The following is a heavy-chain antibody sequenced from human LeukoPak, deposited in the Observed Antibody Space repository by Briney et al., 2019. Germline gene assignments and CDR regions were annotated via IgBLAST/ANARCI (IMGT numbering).Heavy chain of an antibody. D-gene: IGHD3-10*01. J-gene: IGHJ4*01. CDR2: ISSSGSTI. Sequence: PGGSLRLSCAASGFTFSSYEMNWVRQAPGKGLEWVSYISSSGSTIYYADSVKGRFTISRDNAKNSLYLQMNSLRAEDTAVYYCARFYGSASNTCIDDWGQGTLVTVSS. CDR3: ARFYGSASNTCIDD. CDR1: GFTFSSYE. V-gene: IGHV3-48*03.